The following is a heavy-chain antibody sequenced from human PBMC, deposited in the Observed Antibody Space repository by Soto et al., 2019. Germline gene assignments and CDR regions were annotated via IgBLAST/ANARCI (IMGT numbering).Heavy chain of an antibody. J-gene: IGHJ6*02. CDR1: GGSFSGYY. V-gene: IGHV4-34*01. CDR3: ALKAGYCSSTSCYRPSYGMDV. CDR2: INHSGST. Sequence: SETLSLTCAVYGGSFSGYYWSWIRQPPGKGLEWIGEINHSGSTNYNPSLKSRVTISVDTSKNQFSLKLSSVTAADTAVYYCALKAGYCSSTSCYRPSYGMDVWGQGTTVTV. D-gene: IGHD2-2*03.